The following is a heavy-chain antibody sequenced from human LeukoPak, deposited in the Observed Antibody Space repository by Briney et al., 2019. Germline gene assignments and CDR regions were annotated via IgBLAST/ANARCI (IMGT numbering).Heavy chain of an antibody. CDR1: GGSISSYY. CDR2: ISSSGST. Sequence: SETLSLTCTVSGGSISSYYWNWIRQPAGKGLEWIGRISSSGSTNYYPSLKSRITMSVDTSKNQFSLNLSSVTAADTAMYYCARAEVNTADFDYWGQGTLVTVSS. CDR3: ARAEVNTADFDY. D-gene: IGHD5-18*01. V-gene: IGHV4-4*07. J-gene: IGHJ4*02.